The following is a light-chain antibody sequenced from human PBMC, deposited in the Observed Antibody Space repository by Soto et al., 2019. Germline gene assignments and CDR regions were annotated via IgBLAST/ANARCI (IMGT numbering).Light chain of an antibody. J-gene: IGLJ1*01. CDR3: NSYTSSSTLV. CDR1: SSDVGGYAY. V-gene: IGLV2-14*01. CDR2: EVS. Sequence: QSVLTQPASVSGSLGQSITISCTGTSSDVGGYAYVSWYQQHPGKAPKLMIYEVSNRPSGVSNRFSGSKSGNTASLTISGLQAEDEADYYCNSYTSSSTLVFATGTKLTVL.